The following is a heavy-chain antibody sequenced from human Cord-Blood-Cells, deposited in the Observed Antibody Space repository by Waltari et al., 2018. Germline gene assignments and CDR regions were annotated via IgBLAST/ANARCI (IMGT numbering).Heavy chain of an antibody. CDR3: AKDRLNWGWGGDYFDY. V-gene: IGHV3-23*01. CDR2: ISGSGGST. D-gene: IGHD7-27*01. Sequence: EVQLLESGGGLVQPGGSLRLSCAASGFTFSSYAMSWVRQAPGKGLEWVSAISGSGGSTYYADSVKGRFTISRDNSKNTLYLQMNSLRAEDTAVYYCAKDRLNWGWGGDYFDYWGQGTLVTVSS. CDR1: GFTFSSYA. J-gene: IGHJ4*02.